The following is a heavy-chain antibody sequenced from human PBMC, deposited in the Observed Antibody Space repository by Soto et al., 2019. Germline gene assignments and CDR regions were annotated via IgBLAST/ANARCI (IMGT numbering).Heavy chain of an antibody. J-gene: IGHJ6*03. CDR2: IYYSGST. V-gene: IGHV4-59*01. Sequence: PSETLSLTCTVSGGSISSYYWSWIRQPPGKGLAWIGYIYYSGSTNYNPSLKSRVTISVDTSKNQFSLKLSSVTAADTAVYYCARGRPQKGGYCSSTSCYSYYYYYMDVWGKGTTVTVSS. CDR3: ARGRPQKGGYCSSTSCYSYYYYYMDV. CDR1: GGSISSYY. D-gene: IGHD2-2*01.